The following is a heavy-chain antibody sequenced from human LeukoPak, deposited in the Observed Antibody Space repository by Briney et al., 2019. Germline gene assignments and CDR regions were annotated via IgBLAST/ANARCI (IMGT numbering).Heavy chain of an antibody. D-gene: IGHD2-2*01. CDR1: GFTFSSYS. CDR3: ARGSFRSSTSCPFDY. CDR2: ISSSSSTI. V-gene: IGHV3-48*01. J-gene: IGHJ4*02. Sequence: GGTLRLSCAASGFTFSSYSMNWVRQAPGKGLEWVSYISSSSSTIYYADSVKGRFTISRDNAKNSLYLQMNSLRAEDTAVYYCARGSFRSSTSCPFDYWGQGTLVTVSS.